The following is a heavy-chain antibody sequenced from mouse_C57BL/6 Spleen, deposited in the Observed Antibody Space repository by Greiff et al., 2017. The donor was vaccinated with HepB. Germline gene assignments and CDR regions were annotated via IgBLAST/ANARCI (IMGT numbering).Heavy chain of an antibody. V-gene: IGHV3-6*01. Sequence: DVQLQESGPGLVKPSQSLSLTCSVTGYSITSGYYWNWIRQFPGNKLEWMGYISYDGSNNYNPSLKNRISITRDTSKNQFFLKLNSVTTEDTATYYCARFSITTVVATDAMDYWGQGTSVTVSS. CDR2: ISYDGSN. D-gene: IGHD1-1*01. CDR1: GYSITSGYY. J-gene: IGHJ4*01. CDR3: ARFSITTVVATDAMDY.